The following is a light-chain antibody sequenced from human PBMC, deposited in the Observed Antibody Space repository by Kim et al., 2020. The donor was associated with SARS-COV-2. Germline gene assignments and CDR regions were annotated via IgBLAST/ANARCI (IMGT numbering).Light chain of an antibody. CDR3: LQYDIYPLT. Sequence: DIQMTQSPSSVYASVGDRITITCRASQGINTFLAWFQQKPGKSPKSLIFAASTLQSGVPSKFSGSGSGTDFTLTISSLRLEDFATYYCLQYDIYPLTFGQGTKVDIK. CDR2: AAS. J-gene: IGKJ1*01. CDR1: QGINTF. V-gene: IGKV1-16*02.